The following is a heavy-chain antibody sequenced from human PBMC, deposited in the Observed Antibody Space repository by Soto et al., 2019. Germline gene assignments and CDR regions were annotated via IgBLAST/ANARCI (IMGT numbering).Heavy chain of an antibody. CDR3: ARPGIAAAATRQVGDYYYGMDV. J-gene: IGHJ6*02. Sequence: TSETLSLTCAVSGGSISSSSWWSWVRQPPGKGLEWIGEIYHSGSTNYNPSLKSRVTISVDKSKNQFSLKLSSVTAADTDVYYCARPGIAAAATRQVGDYYYGMDVWGQGTTVTVYS. V-gene: IGHV4-4*02. CDR1: GGSISSSSW. CDR2: IYHSGST. D-gene: IGHD6-13*01.